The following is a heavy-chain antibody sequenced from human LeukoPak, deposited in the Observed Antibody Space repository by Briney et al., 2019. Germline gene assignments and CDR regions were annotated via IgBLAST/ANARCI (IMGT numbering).Heavy chain of an antibody. CDR2: INHSGST. CDR1: GGSFSGYY. D-gene: IGHD2-2*01. Sequence: PSETLSLTCAVYGGSFSGYYWSWIRQPPGKELEWIGEINHSGSTNYNPSLKSRVTISVDTSKNQFSLKLSSVTAADTAVYYCASRIVVVPAVNHGMDVWGQGTTVTVSS. J-gene: IGHJ6*02. V-gene: IGHV4-34*01. CDR3: ASRIVVVPAVNHGMDV.